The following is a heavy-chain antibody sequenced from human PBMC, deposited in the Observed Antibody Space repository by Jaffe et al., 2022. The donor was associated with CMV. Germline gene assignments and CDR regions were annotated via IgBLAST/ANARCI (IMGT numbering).Heavy chain of an antibody. V-gene: IGHV3-48*03. J-gene: IGHJ4*02. CDR1: GFTFSSYE. CDR2: ISSSGSTI. D-gene: IGHD4-17*01. Sequence: EVQLVESGGGLVQPGGSLRLSCAASGFTFSSYEMNWVRQAPGKGLEWVSYISSSGSTIYYADSVKGRFTISRDNAKNSLYLQMNSLRAEDTAVYYCAREHGDYASSTRFAIFDYWGQGTLVTVSS. CDR3: AREHGDYASSTRFAIFDY.